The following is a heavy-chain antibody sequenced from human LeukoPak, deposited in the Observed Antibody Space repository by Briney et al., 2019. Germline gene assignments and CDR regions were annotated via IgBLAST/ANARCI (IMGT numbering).Heavy chain of an antibody. CDR2: IIPIFGTA. CDR1: GGTFSSYA. V-gene: IGHV1-69*06. D-gene: IGHD6-13*01. J-gene: IGHJ4*02. CDR3: ARGRQLGLTKYYFDY. Sequence: SVKVSCKASGGTFSSYAISWVRQAPGQGLEWMGGIIPIFGTANYAQKFQGRVTITADKSTSTAYMELSSLRSEDTAVYYCARGRQLGLTKYYFDYWGQGTLVTVSS.